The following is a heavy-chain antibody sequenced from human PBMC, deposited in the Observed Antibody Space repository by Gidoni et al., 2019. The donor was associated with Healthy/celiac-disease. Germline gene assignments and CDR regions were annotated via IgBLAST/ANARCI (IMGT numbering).Heavy chain of an antibody. V-gene: IGHV3-48*02. CDR2: ISSSSSTI. D-gene: IGHD3-9*01. CDR1: GFTFMSYS. J-gene: IGHJ4*02. CDR3: ARDLDLRYFDWFPDY. Sequence: EVQLVESGGGLVQPGGSLRLSCAASGFTFMSYSMNWVRQAPGKGLEWVSYISSSSSTIYYADSVKGRFTISRDNAKNSLYLQMNSLRDEDTAVYYCARDLDLRYFDWFPDYWGQGTLVTVSS.